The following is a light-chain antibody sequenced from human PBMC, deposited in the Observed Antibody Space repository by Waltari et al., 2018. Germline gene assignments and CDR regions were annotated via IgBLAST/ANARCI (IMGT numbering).Light chain of an antibody. J-gene: IGLJ2*01. V-gene: IGLV1-44*01. CDR1: SSHIGSNT. Sequence: QSVLTQPPSASGTPGQRVTISCSGSSSHIGSNTVNCSQQPPGTAPKLLIYSNNQRPSGVPDRFSGSKSGTSASLAISGLQSEDEADYYCAAWDDSLNGVVVFGGGTKLTVL. CDR2: SNN. CDR3: AAWDDSLNGVVV.